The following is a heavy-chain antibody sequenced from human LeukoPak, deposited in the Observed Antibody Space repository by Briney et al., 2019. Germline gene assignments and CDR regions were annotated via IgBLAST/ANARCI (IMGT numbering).Heavy chain of an antibody. CDR2: ITSSSSII. CDR1: GFTFDDYA. V-gene: IGHV3-48*01. Sequence: GGSLRLSCAASGFTFDDYAMHWVRQAPGKGLEWVSYITSSSSIIYYSDSVKGRFTISRDHAKNSLYLQMNSLRAEDTAVYYCARRQGRRGIVGPTILKGAFDIWGQGTKVTVSS. J-gene: IGHJ3*02. CDR3: ARRQGRRGIVGPTILKGAFDI. D-gene: IGHD1-26*01.